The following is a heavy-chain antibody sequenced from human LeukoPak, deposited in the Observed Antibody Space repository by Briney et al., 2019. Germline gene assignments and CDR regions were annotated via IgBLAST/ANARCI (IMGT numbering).Heavy chain of an antibody. V-gene: IGHV3-30*04. Sequence: PGGSLRLSCAASGFTFSSYAMHWVRQAPGKGLEWVAVISYDGSNKYYADSVKGRFTISRDNSKNTLYLQMNSLRAEDTAVYYCASVRGPYHFDYWGQGTLVTVSS. CDR3: ASVRGPYHFDY. CDR2: ISYDGSNK. D-gene: IGHD3-10*01. CDR1: GFTFSSYA. J-gene: IGHJ4*02.